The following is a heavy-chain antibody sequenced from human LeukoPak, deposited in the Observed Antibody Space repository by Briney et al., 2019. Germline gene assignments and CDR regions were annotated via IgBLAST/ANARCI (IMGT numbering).Heavy chain of an antibody. CDR3: ARAPDYGDYVHY. D-gene: IGHD4-17*01. CDR2: ISSSSSYI. Sequence: GGSLRLSCAASGFTFSSYSMNWVRQAPGKGLEWVSSISSSSSYIYYADSVKGRLTISRDNAKNSLYLQMNSLRAEDTAVYYCARAPDYGDYVHYWGQGTLVTVSS. J-gene: IGHJ4*02. V-gene: IGHV3-21*01. CDR1: GFTFSSYS.